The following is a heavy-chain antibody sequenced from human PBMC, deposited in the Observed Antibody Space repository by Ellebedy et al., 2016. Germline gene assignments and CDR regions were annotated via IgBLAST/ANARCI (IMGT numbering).Heavy chain of an antibody. J-gene: IGHJ4*02. V-gene: IGHV1-69*04. CDR3: AREGYGGNSDYDY. CDR2: IIPILGIA. Sequence: ASVKVSCKASGGTFSSYAISWVRQAPGQGLEWMGRIIPILGIANYAQKFQGRVTITADKSTSTAYMELSSLRSEDTAVYYCAREGYGGNSDYDYWGQGTLVTVSS. D-gene: IGHD4-23*01. CDR1: GGTFSSYA.